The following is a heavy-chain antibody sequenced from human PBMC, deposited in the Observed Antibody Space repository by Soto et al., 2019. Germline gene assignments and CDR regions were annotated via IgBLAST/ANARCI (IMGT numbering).Heavy chain of an antibody. Sequence: PGESLKISCMGSGYSFTSYWIGWVRQMPGKGLEWMGIIYPGDSDTRYSPSFQGQVTISADKSISTAYLQWSSLKASDTAMYYCARRQYYYDSSGYPDYWGQGTLVTVSS. CDR1: GYSFTSYW. V-gene: IGHV5-51*01. CDR3: ARRQYYYDSSGYPDY. CDR2: IYPGDSDT. J-gene: IGHJ4*02. D-gene: IGHD3-22*01.